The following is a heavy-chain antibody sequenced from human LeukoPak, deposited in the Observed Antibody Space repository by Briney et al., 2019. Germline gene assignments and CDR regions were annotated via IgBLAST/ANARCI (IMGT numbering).Heavy chain of an antibody. CDR3: ARTYGGVIGSDAFDI. J-gene: IGHJ3*02. CDR1: GFTFSSYS. CDR2: ISGSGGST. D-gene: IGHD3-16*02. V-gene: IGHV3-23*01. Sequence: PGGSLRLSCAASGFTFSSYSMNWVRQAPGKGLEWVSAISGSGGSTYYADSEKGRFTISRDNSKNTLYLQMNSLRAEDTAVYYCARTYGGVIGSDAFDIWGQGTMVTVSS.